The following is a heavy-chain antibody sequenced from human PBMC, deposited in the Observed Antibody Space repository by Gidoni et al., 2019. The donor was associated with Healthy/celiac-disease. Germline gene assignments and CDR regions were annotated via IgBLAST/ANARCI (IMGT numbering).Heavy chain of an antibody. V-gene: IGHV1-18*01. CDR3: AREPRGVLRFLEWLSELDY. J-gene: IGHJ4*02. CDR1: GYTFTSYG. CDR2: ISAYNGNT. D-gene: IGHD3-3*01. Sequence: QVQLVQSGAEVKKPGASVKVSCKASGYTFTSYGISWVRQAPGQGLEWMGWISAYNGNTNYAQKLQGRVTMPTDTSTSTAYMELRSLRSDDTAVYYCAREPRGVLRFLEWLSELDYWGQGTLVTVSS.